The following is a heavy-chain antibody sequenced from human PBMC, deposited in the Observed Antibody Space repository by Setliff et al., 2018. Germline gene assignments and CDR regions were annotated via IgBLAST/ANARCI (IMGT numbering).Heavy chain of an antibody. J-gene: IGHJ4*02. V-gene: IGHV3-74*01. CDR2: INNDGSST. CDR1: GFTFSSHW. CDR3: ARAHSSTLSVHDY. D-gene: IGHD2-2*01. Sequence: GESLKISCAAAGFTFSSHWMHWVRQAPGKRLTWVSRINNDGSSTTYEDSVKGRFTISRDNAKNTLYLQMNSLRAEDTAVYYCARAHSSTLSVHDYWGQGTLVTVSS.